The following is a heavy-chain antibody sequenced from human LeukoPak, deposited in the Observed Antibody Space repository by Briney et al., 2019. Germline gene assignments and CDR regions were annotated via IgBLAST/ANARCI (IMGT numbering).Heavy chain of an antibody. CDR3: AHSTYYYDSSGYYHGWFDP. V-gene: IGHV2-5*02. Sequence: SGPTLVNPTQTLTLTCIFSGFSLSTSGVGVGWIRQPPGKALEWLALIYWDDDKRYSPSLKSRLTITKDTSKNQVVLTMTNMDPVDTATYYCAHSTYYYDSSGYYHGWFDPWGQGTLVTVSS. D-gene: IGHD3-22*01. J-gene: IGHJ5*02. CDR2: IYWDDDK. CDR1: GFSLSTSGVG.